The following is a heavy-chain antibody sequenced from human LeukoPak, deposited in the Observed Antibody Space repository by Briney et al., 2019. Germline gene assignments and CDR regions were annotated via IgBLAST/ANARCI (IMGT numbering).Heavy chain of an antibody. D-gene: IGHD3-10*01. CDR2: ISYDGSNK. CDR1: GFTFSSYG. J-gene: IGHJ4*02. V-gene: IGHV3-30*03. CDR3: ARDGDSAVRGVNFDS. Sequence: GGSLRLSCAASGFTFSSYGMHWVRQAPGKGLEWVAVISYDGSNKYYADSVMGRFTISRDSSKNIMYLQMNSLRVEDTAVYYCARDGDSAVRGVNFDSWGQGTLVTVSS.